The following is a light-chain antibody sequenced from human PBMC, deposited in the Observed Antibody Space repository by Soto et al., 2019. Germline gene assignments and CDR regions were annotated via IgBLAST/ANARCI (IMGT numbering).Light chain of an antibody. Sequence: EIVLTQSPATLSLAPGERATLSCRASQSVSSYLAWYQQKPGQAPRLLIYDASNRATAIPARFSGSGSGTDFTLTISSLGPEDFAVYYCQQRSNWPSLTFGGGTKVEIK. V-gene: IGKV3-11*01. CDR3: QQRSNWPSLT. CDR2: DAS. CDR1: QSVSSY. J-gene: IGKJ4*01.